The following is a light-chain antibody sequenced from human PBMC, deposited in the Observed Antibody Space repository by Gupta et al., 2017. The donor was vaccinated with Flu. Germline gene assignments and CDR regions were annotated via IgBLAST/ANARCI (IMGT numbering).Light chain of an antibody. CDR3: GTWDSSLSAGV. CDR2: EGN. CDR1: SSNIGNNY. J-gene: IGLJ3*02. Sequence: QSVLTPPPSVSAAPGQTVTISCSGSSSNIGNNYVSWYQQLPGAAPKLLIYEGNKRPSGIPDRFSGSKSGTSATLGITGLQTGDEADYYCGTWDSSLSAGVFGGGTKLTVL. V-gene: IGLV1-51*02.